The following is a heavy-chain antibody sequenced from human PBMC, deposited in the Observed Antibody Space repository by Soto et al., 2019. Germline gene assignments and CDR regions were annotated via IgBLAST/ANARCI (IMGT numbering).Heavy chain of an antibody. D-gene: IGHD3-3*01. Sequence: GGSLRLSCAASGFTFSNAWMSWVRQAPGKGLEWVGRIKSKTDGGTTDYAAPVKGRFTISRDDSKNTLYLQMNSLKTEDTAVYYCTTDWRVGDYDFWSGGSYYYMDVWGKGTTVTVSS. CDR3: TTDWRVGDYDFWSGGSYYYMDV. V-gene: IGHV3-15*01. J-gene: IGHJ6*03. CDR2: IKSKTDGGTT. CDR1: GFTFSNAW.